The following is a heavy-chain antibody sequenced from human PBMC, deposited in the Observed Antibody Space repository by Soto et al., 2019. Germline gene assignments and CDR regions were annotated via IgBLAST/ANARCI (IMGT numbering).Heavy chain of an antibody. D-gene: IGHD2-21*02. Sequence: ASVKVSCKASGYTFTGYAMHWVRQAPGQRLEWMGWINAGNGNTKYSQKFQGRVTITRDTSASTAYMELSSLRSEDAAVYYCARSIVVVTALDYWGQGTLVTVSS. CDR2: INAGNGNT. V-gene: IGHV1-3*01. CDR1: GYTFTGYA. CDR3: ARSIVVVTALDY. J-gene: IGHJ4*02.